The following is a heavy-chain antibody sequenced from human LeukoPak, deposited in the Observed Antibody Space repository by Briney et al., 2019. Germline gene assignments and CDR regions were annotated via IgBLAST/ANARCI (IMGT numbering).Heavy chain of an antibody. Sequence: GGSLRLSCAASGLIFTNFFMSWVRQAPGKGLEWVASIKHDGSEKYYVDSVRGRFTISRDNTKNLLYLQMSSLRAEDTAVYYCATDRGWRTSGFYLYYFEYWGQGTLVTFSS. D-gene: IGHD3-3*01. CDR1: GLIFTNFF. CDR2: IKHDGSEK. J-gene: IGHJ4*02. CDR3: ATDRGWRTSGFYLYYFEY. V-gene: IGHV3-7*01.